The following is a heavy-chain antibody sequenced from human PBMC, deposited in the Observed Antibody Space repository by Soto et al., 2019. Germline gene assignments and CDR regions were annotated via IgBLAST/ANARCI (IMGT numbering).Heavy chain of an antibody. CDR1: GDSVSSNSAA. CDR3: ARDSTVPVAGNGGNWFDP. Sequence: QSQTLSLTCAISGDSVSSNSAAWNWIRQSPSRGLEWLGRTYYRSKWYNDYAVSVKSRITINPDTSKNQFSLQLNSVTPEDTAVEYCARDSTVPVAGNGGNWFDPWGQGTLVTVSS. CDR2: TYYRSKWYN. V-gene: IGHV6-1*01. J-gene: IGHJ5*02. D-gene: IGHD6-19*01.